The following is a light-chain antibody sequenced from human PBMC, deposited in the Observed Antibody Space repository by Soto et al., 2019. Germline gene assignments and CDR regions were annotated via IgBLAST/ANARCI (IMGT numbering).Light chain of an antibody. CDR2: GAS. CDR1: QSVSSN. CDR3: QQYNNWPRT. J-gene: IGKJ1*01. Sequence: EIVMTQSPAPLSVSPGERATLSCRASQSVSSNLAWYQQKPGQAPRLLIYGASTRATGIPARFSGSGSGTEFTRTISSLQSEDFAVYYWQQYNNWPRTFGQGTKVEIE. V-gene: IGKV3-15*01.